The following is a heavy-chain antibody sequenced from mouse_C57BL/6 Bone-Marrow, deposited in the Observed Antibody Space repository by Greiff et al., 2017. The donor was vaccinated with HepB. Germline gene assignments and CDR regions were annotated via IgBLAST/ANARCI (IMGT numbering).Heavy chain of an antibody. J-gene: IGHJ2*01. CDR2: IDPANGNT. CDR1: GFNIKNTY. V-gene: IGHV14-3*01. CDR3: ARSALRRGCYFDY. D-gene: IGHD1-2*01. Sequence: DVKLQESVAELVRPGASVKLSCTASGFNIKNTYMHWVKQRPEQGLEWIGRIDPANGNTKYAPKFQGKATITADTSSNTAYLQLSSLTSEDTAIYYCARSALRRGCYFDYWGQGTTLTVSS.